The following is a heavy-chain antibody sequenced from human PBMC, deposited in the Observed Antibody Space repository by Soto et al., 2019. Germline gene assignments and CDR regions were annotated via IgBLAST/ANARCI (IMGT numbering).Heavy chain of an antibody. V-gene: IGHV1-69*13. D-gene: IGHD3-10*01. CDR1: GGTFRNHV. J-gene: IGHJ4*02. CDR3: ARDLEFRDGNISHLDY. CDR2: IIPIIGTP. Sequence: VASVKVSCEASGGTFRNHVFNWVRQAPGQGLEWMGGIIPIIGTPNYAQKFQGRVTITADASTNTVYLEVSSLRSQDTAVYYCARDLEFRDGNISHLDYWGQGTLVTVSS.